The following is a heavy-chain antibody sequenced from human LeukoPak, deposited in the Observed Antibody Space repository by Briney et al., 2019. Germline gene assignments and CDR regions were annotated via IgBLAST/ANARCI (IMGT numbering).Heavy chain of an antibody. CDR2: ISSNGGST. CDR1: GFTFSSYA. CDR3: VKDRGGYSYGFDY. Sequence: TGGSLRLSCSASGFTFSSYAMHWVRQAPGKGLEYVSAISSNGGSTYYADSVKGRFTISRDNSKNTLYLQMSSLRAEDTAVHYCVKDRGGYSYGFDYWGQGTLVTVSS. J-gene: IGHJ4*02. V-gene: IGHV3-64D*06. D-gene: IGHD5-18*01.